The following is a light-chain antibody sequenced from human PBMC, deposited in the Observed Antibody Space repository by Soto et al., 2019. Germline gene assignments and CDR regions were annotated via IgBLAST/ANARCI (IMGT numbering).Light chain of an antibody. CDR2: GAS. J-gene: IGKJ4*02. CDR1: QSVGTT. V-gene: IGKV3-15*01. CDR3: QQYSASPT. Sequence: EIFMTQSPATLSVSPGEKVILSCRASQSVGTTLAWYQQKPGQAPSLLIRGASTRATGVPARFSGSGPGTEFTLTISSLQSEDFAIYYCQQYSASPTFGGGTTLEIK.